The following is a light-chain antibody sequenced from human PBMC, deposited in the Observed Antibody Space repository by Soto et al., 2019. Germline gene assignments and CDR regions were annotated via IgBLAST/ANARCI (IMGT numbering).Light chain of an antibody. J-gene: IGKJ1*01. CDR3: QQYYNTPLA. CDR1: QSVLFSSNNKNY. V-gene: IGKV4-1*01. Sequence: DIVMTQSPDSLAVSLGERATVNCKSSQSVLFSSNNKNYLAWYQQKPGQPPKLLIYCASTRESGVPDRFSGSGSGTDFTLTISSLQAEDVAVYYCQQYYNTPLAFGQGTKVEIK. CDR2: CAS.